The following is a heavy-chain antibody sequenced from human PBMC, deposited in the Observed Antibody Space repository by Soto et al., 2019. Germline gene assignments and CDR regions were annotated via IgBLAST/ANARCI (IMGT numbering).Heavy chain of an antibody. CDR1: GGSISTGSYY. CDR2: IYSTEST. V-gene: IGHV4-31*03. J-gene: IGHJ4*02. Sequence: SETLSLTCTVSGGSISTGSYYWTWIRQHPGKGLEWIGYIYSTESTNYNPSLKSRLSISVDMSASQFSLKLSSVTVADTAVYYCARSDSSGKTRYYFDHWGQGTLVTVSS. CDR3: ARSDSSGKTRYYFDH. D-gene: IGHD3-22*01.